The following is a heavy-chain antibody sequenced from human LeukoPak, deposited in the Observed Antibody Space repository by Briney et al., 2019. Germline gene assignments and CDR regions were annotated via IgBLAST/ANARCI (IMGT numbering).Heavy chain of an antibody. CDR1: GGSISSYY. V-gene: IGHV4-59*01. J-gene: IGHJ3*02. D-gene: IGHD5-18*01. Sequence: LETLSLTCTVSGGSISSYYWSWIRQPPGKGLEWIGYIYYSGSTNYSPSLKSRVTISVDTSKNQFSLKLSSVTAADTAVYYCARSEYSYGADAFDIWGQGTMVTVSS. CDR2: IYYSGST. CDR3: ARSEYSYGADAFDI.